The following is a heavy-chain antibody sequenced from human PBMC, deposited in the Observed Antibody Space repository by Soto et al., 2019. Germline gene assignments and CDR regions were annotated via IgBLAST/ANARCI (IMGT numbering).Heavy chain of an antibody. D-gene: IGHD6-6*01. CDR3: ARNPSIAALDY. CDR1: GFTFSSYA. CDR2: ISYDGSNK. J-gene: IGHJ4*02. V-gene: IGHV3-30-3*01. Sequence: AGGSLRLSCAASGFTFSSYAMHWVRQAPGKGLEWVAVISYDGSNKYYADSVKGRFTISRDNSKNTLYLQMNSLRAEDTAVYYCARNPSIAALDYWGQGTLVTVS.